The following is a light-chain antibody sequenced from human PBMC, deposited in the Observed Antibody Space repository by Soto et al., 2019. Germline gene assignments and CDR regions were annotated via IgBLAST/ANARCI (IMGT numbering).Light chain of an antibody. CDR2: DVK. J-gene: IGLJ2*01. CDR1: SRDIGGYRD. V-gene: IGLV2-14*03. Sequence: QSALTQPASVSGSPGQSVTISCTGSSRDIGGYRDVSWHQQRPDKPPKLINYDVKYRPSGVYNRFAGSKSGSTASLTISGLQAEDEADYYCTSYTSDSSVIFGGGTKLTVL. CDR3: TSYTSDSSVI.